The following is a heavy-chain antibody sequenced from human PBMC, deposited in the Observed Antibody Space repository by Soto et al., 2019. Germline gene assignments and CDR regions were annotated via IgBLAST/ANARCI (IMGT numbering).Heavy chain of an antibody. CDR2: INPNSGGT. Sequence: GASVKVSCKASGYTFTGYYMHWVRQAPGQGLEWMGWINPNSGGTNYAQKFQGWVTMTRDTSISTAYMELSRLRSDDTAVYYCARAGGPYYGSGTPGNYYGMDVWGQGTTVTVSS. D-gene: IGHD3-10*01. J-gene: IGHJ6*02. CDR3: ARAGGPYYGSGTPGNYYGMDV. V-gene: IGHV1-2*04. CDR1: GYTFTGYY.